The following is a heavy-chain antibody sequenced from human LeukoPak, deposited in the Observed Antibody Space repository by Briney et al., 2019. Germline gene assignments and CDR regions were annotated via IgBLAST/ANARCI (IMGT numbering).Heavy chain of an antibody. V-gene: IGHV4-34*01. Sequence: SETLSLTCAVYGGSFSGYYWSWIRQPPGKGLEWLGEINHSGSTNYNPSLKSRVTISVDTSKNQFSLKLSSVTAADTAVYYCARLGYDSSGYYPAGWFDPWGREPWSPSPQ. CDR3: ARLGYDSSGYYPAGWFDP. J-gene: IGHJ5*02. CDR1: GGSFSGYY. CDR2: INHSGST. D-gene: IGHD3-22*01.